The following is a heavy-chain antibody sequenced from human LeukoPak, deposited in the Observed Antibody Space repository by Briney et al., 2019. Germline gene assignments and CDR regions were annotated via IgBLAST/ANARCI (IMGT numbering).Heavy chain of an antibody. CDR1: GFTFSSYG. CDR3: AKGKVACGDYSNYGMDV. D-gene: IGHD4-11*01. V-gene: IGHV3-30*18. Sequence: GRSLRLSCAASGFTFSSYGMHWVRQAPGKGLEWVAVISYDGSNKYYADSVKGRFTISRDNSKNTLYLQMNSLRAEDTAVYYCAKGKVACGDYSNYGMDVWGQGTTVTVSS. CDR2: ISYDGSNK. J-gene: IGHJ6*02.